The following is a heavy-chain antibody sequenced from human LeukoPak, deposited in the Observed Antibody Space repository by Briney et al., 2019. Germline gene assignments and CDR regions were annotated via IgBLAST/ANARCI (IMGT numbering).Heavy chain of an antibody. Sequence: GESLKISCKGSGYSFTSYWIGWVRQMPGKGLEWMGIIYPGDSDTRYSPSFQGQVTISADKSISTAYLQWSSLKASDTAMYYCARAYYDILTGYKMAYYFDYWGQGTLVTVSS. V-gene: IGHV5-51*01. CDR2: IYPGDSDT. D-gene: IGHD3-9*01. J-gene: IGHJ4*02. CDR3: ARAYYDILTGYKMAYYFDY. CDR1: GYSFTSYW.